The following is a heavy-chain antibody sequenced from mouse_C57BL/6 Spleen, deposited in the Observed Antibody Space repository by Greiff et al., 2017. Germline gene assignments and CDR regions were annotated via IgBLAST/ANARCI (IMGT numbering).Heavy chain of an antibody. V-gene: IGHV5-9*01. CDR2: ISGGGGNT. CDR3: ARHPYYGYYGAMGS. J-gene: IGHJ4*01. Sequence: EVKLVESGGGLVKPGGSLKLSCAASGFTFSSYTMSWVRQTPEKRLEWVATISGGGGNTYYPDSVKGRFTISRDNAKNTLYLQMSSLRSEDTALYDCARHPYYGYYGAMGSWGQGASVTVSS. CDR1: GFTFSSYT. D-gene: IGHD2-3*01.